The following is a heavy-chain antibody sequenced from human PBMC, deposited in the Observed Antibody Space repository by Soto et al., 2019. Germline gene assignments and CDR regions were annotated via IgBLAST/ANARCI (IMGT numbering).Heavy chain of an antibody. CDR1: GYTFINYG. Sequence: GASVKVSCKASGYTFINYGISWVRQAPGQGLEWMGWINPNSGGTNYAQKFQGWVTMTRDTSISTAYMELSRLRSDDTAVYYCARESSVAPPQFDYWGQGTLVTVSS. CDR2: INPNSGGT. CDR3: ARESSVAPPQFDY. D-gene: IGHD6-19*01. J-gene: IGHJ4*02. V-gene: IGHV1-2*04.